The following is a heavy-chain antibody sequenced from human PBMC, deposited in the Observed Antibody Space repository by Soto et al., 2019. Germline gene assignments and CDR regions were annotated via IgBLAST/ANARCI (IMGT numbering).Heavy chain of an antibody. D-gene: IGHD3-3*01. Sequence: GGSLRLSCAASGFTFSDYAMSWVRQAQGKGLEWVSTFSGSGDSTFYADSVKGRFTISRDNSKKTLYLQMNSLRDEDTAVYYCAKDAGELPVVTIGVFVYWGQGTLVTVSS. CDR2: FSGSGDST. J-gene: IGHJ4*02. CDR1: GFTFSDYA. CDR3: AKDAGELPVVTIGVFVY. V-gene: IGHV3-23*01.